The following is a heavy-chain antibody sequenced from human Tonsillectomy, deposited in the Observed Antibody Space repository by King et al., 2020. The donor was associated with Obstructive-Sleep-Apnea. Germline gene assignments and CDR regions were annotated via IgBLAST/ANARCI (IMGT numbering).Heavy chain of an antibody. CDR3: AKDLVATPKYYYYYYGMDV. Sequence: VQLVESGGGVVQPGRSLRRSCAASGFTFSSYGMHWVRQAPGKGLEWVAVISFDGSNKYYADSVKGRFTISRDNSKNTLYLQMNSLRAEDTAVYYCAKDLVATPKYYYYYYGMDVWGQGTTVTVSS. CDR1: GFTFSSYG. D-gene: IGHD5-12*01. V-gene: IGHV3-30*18. J-gene: IGHJ6*02. CDR2: ISFDGSNK.